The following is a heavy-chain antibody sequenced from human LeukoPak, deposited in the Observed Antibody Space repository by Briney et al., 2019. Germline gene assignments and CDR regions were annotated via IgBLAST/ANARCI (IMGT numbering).Heavy chain of an antibody. V-gene: IGHV4-59*01. Sequence: PSETLSLTCTVSGGSISSYYWSWIRQPPGKGLEWIRYIYYSGSTNYNPPLKSRVTISVDTSKNQFSLKLRSVIAADTAVYYCARDSPGAVAGGGPGWFDPWGQGTLVTVSS. CDR3: ARDSPGAVAGGGPGWFDP. CDR1: GGSISSYY. J-gene: IGHJ5*02. D-gene: IGHD6-19*01. CDR2: IYYSGST.